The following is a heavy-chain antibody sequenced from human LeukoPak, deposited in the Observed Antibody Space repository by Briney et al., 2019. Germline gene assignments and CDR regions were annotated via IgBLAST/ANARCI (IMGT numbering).Heavy chain of an antibody. Sequence: ASVKVSCKASGGTFSSYAISWVRQAPGQGLEWMGWINPNSGGTNYAQKFQGRVTMTRDTSISTAYMELSRLRSDDTAVYYCARVLFDFWSGYYTGIFDYWGQGTLVTVSS. CDR3: ARVLFDFWSGYYTGIFDY. CDR2: INPNSGGT. V-gene: IGHV1-2*02. J-gene: IGHJ4*02. D-gene: IGHD3-3*01. CDR1: GGTFSSYA.